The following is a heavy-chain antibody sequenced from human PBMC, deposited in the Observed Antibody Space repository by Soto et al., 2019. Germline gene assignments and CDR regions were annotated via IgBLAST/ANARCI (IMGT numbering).Heavy chain of an antibody. J-gene: IGHJ4*02. D-gene: IGHD3-22*01. Sequence: EVQLVESGGGLVKPGGSLRLSCAASGFTFSSYSMNWVRQAPGKGLEWVSSISSSGSYIYYADSVKGRFTLSRDNAKNSLYLQMNSMRAEDTAVYYCERDGSYDSSGYYFDYWGQGTLVTVSS. V-gene: IGHV3-21*01. CDR2: ISSSGSYI. CDR1: GFTFSSYS. CDR3: ERDGSYDSSGYYFDY.